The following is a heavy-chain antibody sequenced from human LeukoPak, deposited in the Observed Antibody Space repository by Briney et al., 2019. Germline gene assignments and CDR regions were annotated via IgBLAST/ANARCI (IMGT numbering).Heavy chain of an antibody. CDR2: NYHSGST. D-gene: IGHD2-8*01. CDR1: GYSISSGYY. J-gene: IGHJ5*02. CDR3: ARDRRPDIVLMVGYNWFDP. Sequence: SETLSLTCTVSGYSISSGYYWGWIRQPPGKGLEWIGSNYHSGSTYYNPSLKSRVTISVDTSKNQFSLKLSSVTAADTAVYYCARDRRPDIVLMVGYNWFDPWGQGTLVTVSS. V-gene: IGHV4-38-2*02.